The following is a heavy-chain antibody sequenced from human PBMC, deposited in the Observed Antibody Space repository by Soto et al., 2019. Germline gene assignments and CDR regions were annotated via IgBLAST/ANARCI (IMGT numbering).Heavy chain of an antibody. D-gene: IGHD3-10*01. Sequence: EASVKVSCKASGGTFSSYAISWVRQAPGQGLEWMGVINPIYGRTIYVQSFQGRVTMTRDTSTSTVYMELSSLRSEDTAVYYCTRVDPGESSPFDYWGQGTLVTVSS. J-gene: IGHJ4*02. CDR1: GGTFSSYA. V-gene: IGHV1-69*05. CDR2: INPIYGRT. CDR3: TRVDPGESSPFDY.